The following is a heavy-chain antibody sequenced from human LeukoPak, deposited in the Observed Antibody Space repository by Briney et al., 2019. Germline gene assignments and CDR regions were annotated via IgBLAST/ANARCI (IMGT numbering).Heavy chain of an antibody. CDR2: IYYSGGT. Sequence: PSETLSLTCTVSGDSISRSAYFWGWVRQPPGKGLERIGNIYYSGGTYYTPSLKSRVTISVDTSKNQLSLKLSSVTASDTAVYYCVRQGTSYSNYAYWGQGTLVTVSS. CDR1: GDSISRSAYF. V-gene: IGHV4-39*01. J-gene: IGHJ4*02. D-gene: IGHD4-11*01. CDR3: VRQGTSYSNYAY.